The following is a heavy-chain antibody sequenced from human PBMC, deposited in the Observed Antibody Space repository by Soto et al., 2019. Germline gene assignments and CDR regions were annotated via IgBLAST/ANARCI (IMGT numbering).Heavy chain of an antibody. CDR3: ARYHFDNIGYQADY. Sequence: PGESLKISCKGLGNSFNNWIGWVRQMPGKGLEWVGIIYPGDSDTRYSPSFQGQVTISADKSISTAYLQWSSLKPSDSAMYYCARYHFDNIGYQADYWGPGTLVTVSS. V-gene: IGHV5-51*01. CDR2: IYPGDSDT. D-gene: IGHD3-22*01. J-gene: IGHJ4*02. CDR1: GNSFNNW.